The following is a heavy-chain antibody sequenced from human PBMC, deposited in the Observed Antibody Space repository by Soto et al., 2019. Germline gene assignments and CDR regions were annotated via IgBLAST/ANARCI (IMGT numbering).Heavy chain of an antibody. CDR2: IYYTGYT. CDR3: ARDNSLARGLAADF. D-gene: IGHD4-4*01. V-gene: IGHV4-31*03. CDR1: GGSISSSSYY. J-gene: IGHJ4*02. Sequence: PSETLSLTCSVSGGSISSSSYYWSWIRQPPGKGLEWIGYIYYTGYTYYNPSLESRLPMSIDTSRNQFSLKLTSVTAADTAVYFCARDNSLARGLAADFWGQGALVTVSS.